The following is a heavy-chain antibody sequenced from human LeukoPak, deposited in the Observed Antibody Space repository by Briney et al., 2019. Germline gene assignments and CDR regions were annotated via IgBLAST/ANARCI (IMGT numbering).Heavy chain of an antibody. V-gene: IGHV5-51*01. CDR3: ATDYYDSSGYYLDAFDI. CDR2: IYPGDSDT. D-gene: IGHD3-22*01. Sequence: GESLKISCKGSGYSFTSYWIGWVRQMPGKGLEWMGIIYPGDSDTRYSPSFQGQVTISADKSINTAYLQWSSLKASDTAMYYCATDYYDSSGYYLDAFDIWGQGTMVTVSS. J-gene: IGHJ3*02. CDR1: GYSFTSYW.